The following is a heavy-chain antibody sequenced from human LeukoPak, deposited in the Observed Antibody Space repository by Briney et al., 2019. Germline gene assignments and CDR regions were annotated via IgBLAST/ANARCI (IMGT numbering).Heavy chain of an antibody. V-gene: IGHV1-69*01. J-gene: IGHJ6*03. CDR1: GGTFSSYA. CDR2: IIPIFGTA. CDR3: ARDVSGYDRSSVGGDYYMDV. Sequence: GSSVKVSCKASGGTFSSYAISWVRQAPGQGLEWMGGIIPIFGTANYAQKFQGRVTITADESTSTAYMELSRLRSDDTAVYYCARDVSGYDRSSVGGDYYMDVWGKGTTVTVSS. D-gene: IGHD5-12*01.